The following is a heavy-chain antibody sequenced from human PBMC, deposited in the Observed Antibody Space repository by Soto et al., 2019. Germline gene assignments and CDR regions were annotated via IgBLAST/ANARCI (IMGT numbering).Heavy chain of an antibody. V-gene: IGHV4-59*01. CDR1: GGSISSYY. CDR3: ARDLRGRRQLAPYYYYYGMDV. CDR2: IYYSGST. D-gene: IGHD6-13*01. Sequence: QVQLQESGPGLVKPSETLSLTCTVSGGSISSYYWSWIRQPPGKGLEWIGYIYYSGSTNYNPSLKSRVTISVDTSKNQFSLKLSSVTAADTAVYYCARDLRGRRQLAPYYYYYGMDVWGQGTTVTVSS. J-gene: IGHJ6*02.